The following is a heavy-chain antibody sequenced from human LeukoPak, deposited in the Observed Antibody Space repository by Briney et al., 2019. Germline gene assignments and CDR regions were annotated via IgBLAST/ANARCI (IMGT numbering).Heavy chain of an antibody. V-gene: IGHV3-53*01. D-gene: IGHD5-12*01. CDR2: IYPGGST. Sequence: GGSLRLSCAASGFTVSTNYMSWVRQAPGTGLECVSIIYPGGSTYYADSVTGRFAVSRDNSKNTLFLQMDSLRAEDTAVYYCARAHSQRQGGYRAYDVYGMDVWGQGTTVTVSS. J-gene: IGHJ6*02. CDR3: ARAHSQRQGGYRAYDVYGMDV. CDR1: GFTVSTNY.